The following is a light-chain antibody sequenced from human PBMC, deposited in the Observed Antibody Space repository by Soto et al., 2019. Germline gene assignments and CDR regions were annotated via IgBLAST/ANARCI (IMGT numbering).Light chain of an antibody. Sequence: QAVLTQSPSASASLGASVKLTCTLSSGHSSYAIAWHQQQPEKGPRYLMKLNSDGSHSKGDGIPDRFSGSSSGAERYLTISSLQSEEEADYYCQTWGTGPWVFGGGTKLTVL. CDR3: QTWGTGPWV. J-gene: IGLJ3*02. CDR2: LNSDGSH. V-gene: IGLV4-69*01. CDR1: SGHSSYA.